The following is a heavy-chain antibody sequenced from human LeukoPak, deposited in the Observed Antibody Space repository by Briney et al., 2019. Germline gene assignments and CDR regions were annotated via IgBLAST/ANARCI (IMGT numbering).Heavy chain of an antibody. D-gene: IGHD5-24*01. CDR1: GGSFSAYY. CDR2: INHSGST. CDR3: ARRWTGDYYYGMDV. Sequence: SETLSLTCAVYGGSFSAYYWSWIRQPPGKGLEWIGEINHSGSTNYNPSLKSRVTISVDTSKNQFSLKLSSVTAADTAVYYCARRWTGDYYYGMDVWGQGTTVTVSS. J-gene: IGHJ6*02. V-gene: IGHV4-34*01.